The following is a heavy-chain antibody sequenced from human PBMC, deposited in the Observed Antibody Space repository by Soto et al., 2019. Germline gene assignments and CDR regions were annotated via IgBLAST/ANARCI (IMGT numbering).Heavy chain of an antibody. D-gene: IGHD2-15*01. Sequence: GGSLRLSCAASGFTFSSYAMHWVRQAPGKGLEWVAVISYDGSNKYYADSVKGRFTISRDNSKNTLYLQMNSLRAEDTAVYYCAAWWNAFDIWSQGTMVIVSS. CDR2: ISYDGSNK. CDR3: AAWWNAFDI. CDR1: GFTFSSYA. V-gene: IGHV3-30-3*01. J-gene: IGHJ3*02.